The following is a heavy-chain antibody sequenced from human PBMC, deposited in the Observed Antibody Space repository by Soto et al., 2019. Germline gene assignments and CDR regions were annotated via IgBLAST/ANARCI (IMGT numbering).Heavy chain of an antibody. J-gene: IGHJ6*02. Sequence: QVQLVESGGGVVQPGRSLRLSCAASGFTFSSYAMHWVRQAPGKGLEWVAVISYDGSNKYYADSVKGRFTISRDNSTNTLYLQMNSLRAEDTAVYHCAGTMARGVMYYYYGMDVWGQGTTVTVSS. V-gene: IGHV3-30-3*01. CDR2: ISYDGSNK. CDR1: GFTFSSYA. CDR3: AGTMARGVMYYYYGMDV. D-gene: IGHD3-10*01.